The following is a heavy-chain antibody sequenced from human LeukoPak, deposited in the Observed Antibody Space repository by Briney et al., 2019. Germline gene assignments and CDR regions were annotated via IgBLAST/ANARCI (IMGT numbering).Heavy chain of an antibody. Sequence: GASVKVSCKASGYTFTSYGINWVRQAPGQGLDGMGCISAYRCYTNYAQKLQGRVTMTTDTSTSTAYMELRSVRSEDTAVYYCARGSTDGGECVGVDYWGQGTLVTVSS. V-gene: IGHV1-18*01. J-gene: IGHJ4*02. CDR2: ISAYRCYT. CDR1: GYTFTSYG. D-gene: IGHD2-21*01. CDR3: ARGSTDGGECVGVDY.